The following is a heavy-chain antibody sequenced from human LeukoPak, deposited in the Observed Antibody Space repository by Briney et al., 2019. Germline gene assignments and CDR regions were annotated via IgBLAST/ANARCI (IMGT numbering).Heavy chain of an antibody. V-gene: IGHV3-7*01. Sequence: PGGSLRLSCAASGFTFSSYWMSRVRQAPGKGLEWVANIKQDGSVKYYVDSVKGRFTISRDNAKNSLYLQMNSLRAEDTAVYHCARVAGATAYYYFDYWGQGTLVTVSS. J-gene: IGHJ4*02. CDR2: IKQDGSVK. D-gene: IGHD5-12*01. CDR1: GFTFSSYW. CDR3: ARVAGATAYYYFDY.